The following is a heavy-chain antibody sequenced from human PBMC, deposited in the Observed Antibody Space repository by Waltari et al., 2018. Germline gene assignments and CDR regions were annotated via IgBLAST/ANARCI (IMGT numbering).Heavy chain of an antibody. J-gene: IGHJ4*02. D-gene: IGHD4-17*01. Sequence: QVQLVQSGAEVKKPGASVKVSCTASGYTFTGYYMHWVRQAPGQGIEWMGWINPNSGGTNYAQKFQGRVTMTRDTSISTAYMELSRLRSDDTAVYYCARVMAPMTTVTLGCDYWGQGTLVTVSS. V-gene: IGHV1-2*02. CDR3: ARVMAPMTTVTLGCDY. CDR1: GYTFTGYY. CDR2: INPNSGGT.